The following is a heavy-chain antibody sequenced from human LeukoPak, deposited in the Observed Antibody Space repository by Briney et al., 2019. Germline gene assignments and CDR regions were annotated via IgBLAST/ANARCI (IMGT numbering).Heavy chain of an antibody. D-gene: IGHD1-26*01. Sequence: SETLSLTCTVSGGSVSSGDYYWSWIRQPPGKGLEWIGYIYYSGSTYYNPSLKSRVTISVDTSKNQFSLKLSSVTAADTAVYYCARDTPISGGATYNWGQGTLVTVSS. CDR3: ARDTPISGGATYN. J-gene: IGHJ4*02. CDR1: GGSVSSGDYY. V-gene: IGHV4-30-4*08. CDR2: IYYSGST.